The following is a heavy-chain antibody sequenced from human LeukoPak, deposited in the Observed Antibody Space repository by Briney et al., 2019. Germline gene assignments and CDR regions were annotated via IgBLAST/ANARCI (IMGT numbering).Heavy chain of an antibody. Sequence: GGSLRLSCAASGFTFSDYYMSWIRQAPGKGLEWVSYIRSSGSTIYYADSVKGRFTISRDNAKNSLYLQMNSLRAEDTAVYYCARGRTWELLERDQPSTYFYYYMDVWGKGTTVTVSS. J-gene: IGHJ6*03. CDR1: GFTFSDYY. V-gene: IGHV3-11*01. D-gene: IGHD1-26*01. CDR2: IRSSGSTI. CDR3: ARGRTWELLERDQPSTYFYYYMDV.